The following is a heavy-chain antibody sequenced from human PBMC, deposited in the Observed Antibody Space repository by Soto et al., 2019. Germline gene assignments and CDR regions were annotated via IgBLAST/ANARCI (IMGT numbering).Heavy chain of an antibody. CDR1: GGTPSNSA. J-gene: IGHJ6*02. Sequence: QVHLLLQSGAEVKKPGSSVKVSCKASGGTPSNSAISWVRQAPGQGLEWMGGIIPVFGLVKYAQNFQGSVTITADESTKTAYMELSSLRPEDTAVYYCAGGRIVVVGCRSYYGMDVWGQGTTVTVSS. CDR3: AGGRIVVVGCRSYYGMDV. D-gene: IGHD3-22*01. V-gene: IGHV1-69*01. CDR2: IIPVFGLV.